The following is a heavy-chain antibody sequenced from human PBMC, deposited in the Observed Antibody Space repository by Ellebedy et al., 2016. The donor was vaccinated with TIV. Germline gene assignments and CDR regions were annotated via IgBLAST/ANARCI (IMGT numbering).Heavy chain of an antibody. D-gene: IGHD3-10*01. J-gene: IGHJ4*02. CDR2: TYYRSKLYN. CDR3: ARGQSGSGRIFDF. Sequence: MPSETLSLTCAISGDSVSSNSAAWNWTRQSPSRGLEWLGRTYYRSKLYNDYAASVKSRITINPDTSKNQFSLQLNSVTPEDTAVYYCARGQSGSGRIFDFWGQGTQVTVSS. V-gene: IGHV6-1*01. CDR1: GDSVSSNSAA.